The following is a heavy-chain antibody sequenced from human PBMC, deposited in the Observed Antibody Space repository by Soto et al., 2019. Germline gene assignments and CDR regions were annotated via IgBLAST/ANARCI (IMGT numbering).Heavy chain of an antibody. V-gene: IGHV1-69*13. Sequence: SVKVSCKASGGTFSSYAISWVRQAPGQGLEWMGGIIPIFGTANYAQKFQGRVTITADESTSTAYMELSSLRSEDTAVYYCARDLTVRSRVPAYWSDPWGQGTMVTVPS. D-gene: IGHD3-9*01. CDR2: IIPIFGTA. CDR1: GGTFSSYA. CDR3: ARDLTVRSRVPAYWSDP. J-gene: IGHJ5*02.